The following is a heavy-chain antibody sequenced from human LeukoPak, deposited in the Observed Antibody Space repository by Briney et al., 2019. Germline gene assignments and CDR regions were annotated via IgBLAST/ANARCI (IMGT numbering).Heavy chain of an antibody. Sequence: GGSLRLSCAASGFTFSSYGMHWVRQAPGKGLEWVAFIRYDGSNKYYADSVKGRFTISRDNSKNTLYLQMNSLRAEDTAVYYCAKVLFLMGAIDAFDIWGQGTMVTVSS. D-gene: IGHD1-26*01. CDR2: IRYDGSNK. CDR3: AKVLFLMGAIDAFDI. V-gene: IGHV3-30*02. J-gene: IGHJ3*02. CDR1: GFTFSSYG.